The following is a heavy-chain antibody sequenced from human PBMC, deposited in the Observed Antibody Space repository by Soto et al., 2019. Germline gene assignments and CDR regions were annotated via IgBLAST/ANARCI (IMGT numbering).Heavy chain of an antibody. CDR2: INAGNGNT. CDR3: ARDKDSSGYPNWFDP. D-gene: IGHD3-22*01. Sequence: GASVKVASKASGSTFTSYAMHWVRQAPDQRLEWMGWINAGNGNTKYSQKFQGRVTITRDTSASTAYMELSSLRSEDTAVYYCARDKDSSGYPNWFDPWGQGTLVTVSS. CDR1: GSTFTSYA. V-gene: IGHV1-3*01. J-gene: IGHJ5*02.